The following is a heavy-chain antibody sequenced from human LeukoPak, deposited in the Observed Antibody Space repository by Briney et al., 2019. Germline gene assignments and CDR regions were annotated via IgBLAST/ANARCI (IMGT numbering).Heavy chain of an antibody. J-gene: IGHJ4*02. D-gene: IGHD6-13*01. CDR3: ARSSIIAAAGPYYFDY. CDR2: IIPIFGTT. V-gene: IGHV1-69*06. CDR1: GGTFSSYA. Sequence: SVKVSCKASGGTFSSYAISWVRQAPGQGLEWMGGIIPIFGTTNYAQKFQGRVTITADKSTSTAYMELSSLRSEDTAVYYCARSSIIAAAGPYYFDYWGQGTLVTVSS.